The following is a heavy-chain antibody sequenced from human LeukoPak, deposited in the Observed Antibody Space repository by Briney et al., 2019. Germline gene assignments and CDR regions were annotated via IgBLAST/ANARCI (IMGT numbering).Heavy chain of an antibody. D-gene: IGHD3-16*01. V-gene: IGHV2-5*01. Sequence: SGPTLVKPTETLTLTCTFSGFSLTTSGVGVGWIRQPPGKALEWLALIYWNDDKRYSPSLKTRLNITKDTSKNNVVLTMTNVDPVDTATYYCAHGGRHGAGLYFDYWGQGTLVTVSS. J-gene: IGHJ4*02. CDR1: GFSLTTSGVG. CDR2: IYWNDDK. CDR3: AHGGRHGAGLYFDY.